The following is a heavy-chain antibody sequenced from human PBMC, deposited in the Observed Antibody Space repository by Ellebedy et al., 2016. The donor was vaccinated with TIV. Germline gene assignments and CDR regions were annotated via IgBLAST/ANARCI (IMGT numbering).Heavy chain of an antibody. Sequence: MPSETLSLTCTVSGGSISSYYWSWIRQPPGKGLEWIGYIYYSGSTNYNPSLKSRVTISVDTSKNQFSLKLSSVTAADTAVYYYARHYYSYGGWGMHHWFDPWGQGTLVTVSS. V-gene: IGHV4-59*08. CDR2: IYYSGST. J-gene: IGHJ5*02. CDR1: GGSISSYY. D-gene: IGHD5-18*01. CDR3: ARHYYSYGGWGMHHWFDP.